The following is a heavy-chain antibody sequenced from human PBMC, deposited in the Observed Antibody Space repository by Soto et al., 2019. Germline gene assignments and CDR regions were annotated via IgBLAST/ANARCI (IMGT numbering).Heavy chain of an antibody. CDR2: ISYDGSNK. J-gene: IGHJ6*02. D-gene: IGHD1-26*01. CDR3: AKVGSGEWETRADYYYYGMDV. V-gene: IGHV3-30*18. CDR1: GFTFSSYG. Sequence: HPGGSLRLSCAASGFTFSSYGMHWVRQAPGKGLEWVAVISYDGSNKYYADSVKGRFTISRDNSKNTLYLQMNSLRAEDTAVYYCAKVGSGEWETRADYYYYGMDVWGQGTTVTVSS.